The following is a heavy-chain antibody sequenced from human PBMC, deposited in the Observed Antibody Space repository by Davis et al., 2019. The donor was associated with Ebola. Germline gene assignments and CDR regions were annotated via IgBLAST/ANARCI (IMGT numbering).Heavy chain of an antibody. D-gene: IGHD3-3*01. CDR1: GFTFTTYS. CDR3: ARENYDFWSGYSTRSDP. Sequence: GESLKISCAASGFTFTTYSMSWVRQAPGKGLEWVSSISSDSDYIYYADSTKGRFTISRDNAKNSLYLQMNSLRAEDTAVYYCARENYDFWSGYSTRSDPWGQGTLVTVSS. CDR2: ISSDSDYI. J-gene: IGHJ5*02. V-gene: IGHV3-21*01.